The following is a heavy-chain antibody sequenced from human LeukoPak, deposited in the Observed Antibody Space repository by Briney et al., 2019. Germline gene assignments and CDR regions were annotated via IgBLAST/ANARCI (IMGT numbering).Heavy chain of an antibody. D-gene: IGHD6-13*01. Sequence: ASVKVSCKASGYTFTSYGISWVRQAPGQGLEWMGWISAYNGNTNYAQKLQGRVTMTTDTSTSTAYMELRSLRSDDTAVYYCERGPPIIAVGTVRIYYYGMDVWGQGTTVTVSS. J-gene: IGHJ6*02. CDR3: ERGPPIIAVGTVRIYYYGMDV. V-gene: IGHV1-18*01. CDR1: GYTFTSYG. CDR2: ISAYNGNT.